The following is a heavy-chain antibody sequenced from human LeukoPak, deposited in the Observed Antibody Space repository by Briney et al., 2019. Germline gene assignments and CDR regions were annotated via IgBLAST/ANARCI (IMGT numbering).Heavy chain of an antibody. Sequence: GGSLRLSCAASGFTFSSHAMSWVRQAPGKGLEWVSAISGSYSTYYADSVKGRFTISRDNSKNTLYLQMNSLRAEDTAVYYCAKDSPYAYYGSGSYWDYWGQGTLVTVSS. CDR3: AKDSPYAYYGSGSYWDY. V-gene: IGHV3-23*01. D-gene: IGHD3-10*01. CDR2: ISGSYST. CDR1: GFTFSSHA. J-gene: IGHJ4*02.